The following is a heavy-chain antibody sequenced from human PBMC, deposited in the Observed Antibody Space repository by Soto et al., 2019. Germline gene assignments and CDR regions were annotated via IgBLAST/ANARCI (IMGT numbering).Heavy chain of an antibody. CDR2: ISYDGSNK. CDR3: AKPLRGYSGYYNFDY. J-gene: IGHJ4*02. D-gene: IGHD5-12*01. Sequence: GGSLRLSCAASGFTFSSYGMHWVRQAPGKGLEWVAVISYDGSNKYYADFVKGRFTISRDNSKNTLYLQMNSLRAEDTAVYYCAKPLRGYSGYYNFDYWGQGTLVTVSS. CDR1: GFTFSSYG. V-gene: IGHV3-30*18.